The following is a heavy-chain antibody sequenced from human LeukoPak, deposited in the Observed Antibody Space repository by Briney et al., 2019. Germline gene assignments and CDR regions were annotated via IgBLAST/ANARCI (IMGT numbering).Heavy chain of an antibody. CDR1: GFTVSSNY. V-gene: IGHV3-53*01. CDR3: AGNHMRYALAFDY. D-gene: IGHD3-16*01. CDR2: IYSGGST. Sequence: GGSLRLSCAASGFTVSSNYMSWVRQAPGKGLEWVSVIYSGGSTYYADSVKGRFTISRDNSKNTLYLQMNSLRAEDTAVYYCAGNHMRYALAFDYWGQGTLVTVSS. J-gene: IGHJ4*02.